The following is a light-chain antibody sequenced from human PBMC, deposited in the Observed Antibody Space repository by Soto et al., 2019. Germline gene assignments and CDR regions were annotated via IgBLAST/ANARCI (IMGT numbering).Light chain of an antibody. CDR1: QSVSRY. Sequence: EIVLTQSPATLSLSPGERATLSCRASQSVSRYLAWYQQKPGQAPRLLIYDASNRATGIPARFSGSGSGTYFTLTISSLEPEDFAVYYCQHRINWPLTFGGGTKVEIK. CDR2: DAS. J-gene: IGKJ4*01. V-gene: IGKV3-11*01. CDR3: QHRINWPLT.